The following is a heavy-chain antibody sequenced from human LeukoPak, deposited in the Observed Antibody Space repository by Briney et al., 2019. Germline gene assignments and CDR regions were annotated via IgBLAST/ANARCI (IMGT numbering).Heavy chain of an antibody. V-gene: IGHV3-72*01. D-gene: IGHD6-13*01. CDR3: AKDGQYSSSWLNQNYYYGMDV. CDR2: SRNKANSYTT. CDR1: GFSISDHY. Sequence: GGSLRLSCAASGFSISDHYMDWVRQAPGKGLEWVGRSRNKANSYTTEYAASVKGRFTISRDDSKNALYLQMNSLKTEDTAVYYCAKDGQYSSSWLNQNYYYGMDVWGQGTTVTVSS. J-gene: IGHJ6*02.